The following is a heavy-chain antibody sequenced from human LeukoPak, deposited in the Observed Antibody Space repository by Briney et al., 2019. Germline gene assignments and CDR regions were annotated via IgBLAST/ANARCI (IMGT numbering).Heavy chain of an antibody. V-gene: IGHV3-30*04. J-gene: IGHJ3*02. Sequence: GGSLRLSCAASAFTFNSYTMHWVRQAPGKGLEWVALISYDGSDKYYADSVRGRFTVSRDNSKNTLYLQMNSLRAEDTAVYYCARDWVEMATVVDAFDIWGQGTMVTVSS. CDR2: ISYDGSDK. D-gene: IGHD5-24*01. CDR1: AFTFNSYT. CDR3: ARDWVEMATVVDAFDI.